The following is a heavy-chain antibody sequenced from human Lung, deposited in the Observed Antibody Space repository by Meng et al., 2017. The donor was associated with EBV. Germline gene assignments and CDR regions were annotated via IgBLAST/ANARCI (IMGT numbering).Heavy chain of an antibody. CDR2: IYYTGSS. CDR3: AREWCSGGSCYPDY. CDR1: GGSVISGGYY. Sequence: QVHWQESGPGLGQPSQTLSLTCTVSGGSVISGGYYWSWIRQQPGKGLEWIGYIYYTGSSFYNPSLKSRVTISVDTSKNQFSLKLSSVTAADTAAYYCAREWCSGGSCYPDYWGQGTLVTVSS. V-gene: IGHV4-30-4*01. J-gene: IGHJ4*02. D-gene: IGHD2-15*01.